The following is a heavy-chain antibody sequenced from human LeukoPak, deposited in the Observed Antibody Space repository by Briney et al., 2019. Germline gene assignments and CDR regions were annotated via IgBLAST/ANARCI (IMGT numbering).Heavy chain of an antibody. Sequence: PGGSLRLSCAASGFTVSSNYMSWVRQAPGKGLEWVSVIYSGGSTYYADSVKGRFTISRGNSKNTLYLQMNSLRAEDTAVYYCARDYYYYDSSGPNDAFDIWGQGTMVTVSS. V-gene: IGHV3-66*01. CDR3: ARDYYYYDSSGPNDAFDI. J-gene: IGHJ3*02. CDR1: GFTVSSNY. D-gene: IGHD3-22*01. CDR2: IYSGGST.